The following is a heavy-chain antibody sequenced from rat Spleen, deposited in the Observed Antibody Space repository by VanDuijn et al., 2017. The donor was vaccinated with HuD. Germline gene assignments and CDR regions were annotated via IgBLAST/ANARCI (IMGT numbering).Heavy chain of an antibody. Sequence: QVQLKESGPGLVQPSQTLSLTCTVSGFSLTSNSVHWVRQPPGKGLEWLAAVSSGGNTYYNSGIKSRLSITKDTSKSQVFLRMNSLQTEDTATYYCARDGSFITLGLMDAWGQGASVTVSS. CDR2: VSSGGNT. CDR1: GFSLTSNS. V-gene: IGHV2-6*01. J-gene: IGHJ4*01. D-gene: IGHD1-1*01. CDR3: ARDGSFITLGLMDA.